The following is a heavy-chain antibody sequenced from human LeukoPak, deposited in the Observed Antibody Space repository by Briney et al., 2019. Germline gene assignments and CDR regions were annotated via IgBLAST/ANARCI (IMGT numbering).Heavy chain of an antibody. D-gene: IGHD3-9*01. V-gene: IGHV1-18*01. CDR1: GYTFTGYG. J-gene: IGHJ4*02. CDR2: ISAYNGNT. CDR3: ARDLIDYDILTGLFDY. Sequence: GASVKVSCKASGYTFTGYGISWVRQAPGQGLEWMGWISAYNGNTNYAQKLQGRVTMTTDTSTSTAYMELRSLRSDDTAVYYCARDLIDYDILTGLFDYWGQGTLVTVSS.